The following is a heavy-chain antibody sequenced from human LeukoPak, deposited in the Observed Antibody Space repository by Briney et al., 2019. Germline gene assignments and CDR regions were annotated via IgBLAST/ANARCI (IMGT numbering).Heavy chain of an antibody. D-gene: IGHD5-12*01. J-gene: IGHJ4*02. Sequence: GASVKVSCKASGYTFTGYYMHWVRQAPGQGLEWMGWINPNSGGTNYARKFQGRVTMTRDTSISTTYMELSRLRSDDTAVYYCARDQEGGYDLGNFDYWGQGTLVTVSS. CDR2: INPNSGGT. V-gene: IGHV1-2*02. CDR1: GYTFTGYY. CDR3: ARDQEGGYDLGNFDY.